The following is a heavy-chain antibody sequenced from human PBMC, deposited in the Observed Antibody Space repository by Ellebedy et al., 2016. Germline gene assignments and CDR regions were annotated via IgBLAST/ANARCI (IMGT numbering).Heavy chain of an antibody. CDR3: VRVAGYYDSGGADP. J-gene: IGHJ5*02. CDR2: VNPVLFKT. D-gene: IGHD3-22*01. V-gene: IGHV1-69*04. CDR1: GGTFSGYA. Sequence: ASVKVSCKASGGTFSGYAVAWVRQAPGHGLEWLGKVNPVLFKTTYAQKFKGRLTIIADKSMNAASMELSSLTSDDTAMYFCVRVAGYYDSGGADPWGQGTLVTVSS.